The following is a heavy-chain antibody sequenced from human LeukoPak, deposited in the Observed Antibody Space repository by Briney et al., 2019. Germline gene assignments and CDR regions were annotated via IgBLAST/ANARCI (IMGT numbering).Heavy chain of an antibody. D-gene: IGHD3-16*01. CDR3: ARDHLTARGGKAFDI. CDR1: GFTFSDYW. V-gene: IGHV3-7*01. J-gene: IGHJ3*02. Sequence: PGGSLRLSCAASGFTFSDYWMSWVRQVPEKGLEWVANINNDGSEIYYVDSVRGRFTISRDNAKNTLYLQMNSLRAEDTAVYYCARDHLTARGGKAFDIWGQGTMVTVSS. CDR2: INNDGSEI.